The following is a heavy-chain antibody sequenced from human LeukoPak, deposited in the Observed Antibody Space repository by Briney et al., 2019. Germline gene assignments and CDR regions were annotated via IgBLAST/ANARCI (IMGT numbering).Heavy chain of an antibody. J-gene: IGHJ4*02. CDR3: ARHGASGSYLYYFDY. CDR2: LNYSGST. CDR1: GGSLNFHC. Sequence: PSDTLSLTCTLSGGSLNFHCGRWIRHPPEKALEWIGYLNYSGSTNYTPSLKSRVTISVDTSKSQFSMKLSSVTAADTSVYFRARHGASGSYLYYFDYWGQGTLVTVSS. V-gene: IGHV4-59*08. D-gene: IGHD1-26*01.